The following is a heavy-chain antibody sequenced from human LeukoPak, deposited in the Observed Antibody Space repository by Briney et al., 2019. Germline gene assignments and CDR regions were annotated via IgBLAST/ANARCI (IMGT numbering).Heavy chain of an antibody. CDR2: ISYDGSNK. CDR1: GFTFSSYS. V-gene: IGHV3-30*18. Sequence: GGSLRLSCAASGFTFSSYSMNWVRQAPGKGLEWVAVISYDGSNKYYADSVKGRFTISRDNSKNTLYLQMNSLRAEDTAVYYCAKPGSSWYTVDYWGQGTLVTVSS. CDR3: AKPGSSWYTVDY. D-gene: IGHD6-13*01. J-gene: IGHJ4*02.